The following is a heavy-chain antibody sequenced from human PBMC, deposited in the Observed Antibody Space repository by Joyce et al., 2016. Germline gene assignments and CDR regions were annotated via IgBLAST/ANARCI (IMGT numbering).Heavy chain of an antibody. D-gene: IGHD1-14*01. CDR1: GGAFSNFT. Sequence: QVLLVQSGATVKRPGSSLKVSCKSSGGAFSNFTVNWVQQAPGQRLEWMGGIYPFFGAAKYAEHFQGRVTLTADLSTRTAFMELSSLTSADTAVYYCARGGTSSDHFFFYTLDIWGPGTTVIVSS. CDR2: IYPFFGAA. J-gene: IGHJ6*02. V-gene: IGHV1-69*12. CDR3: ARGGTSSDHFFFYTLDI.